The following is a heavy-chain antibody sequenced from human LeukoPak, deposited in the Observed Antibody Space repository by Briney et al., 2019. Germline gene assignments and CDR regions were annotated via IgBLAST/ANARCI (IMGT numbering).Heavy chain of an antibody. CDR2: IYYSGST. CDR1: GGSISSYY. D-gene: IGHD1-26*01. V-gene: IGHV4-59*12. J-gene: IGHJ4*02. Sequence: PSETLSLTCTVSGGSISSYYWSWIRQPPGKGLEWIGYIYYSGSTNYNPSLKSRVTISVDTSKNQFSLRMTSVTAADTAVYYCAREGGRFSPPFDYWGQGILVIVSS. CDR3: AREGGRFSPPFDY.